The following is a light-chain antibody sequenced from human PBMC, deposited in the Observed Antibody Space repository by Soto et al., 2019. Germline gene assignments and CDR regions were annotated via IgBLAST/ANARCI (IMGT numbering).Light chain of an antibody. CDR3: QQYGSSLIT. J-gene: IGKJ5*01. V-gene: IGKV3-20*01. CDR2: GAS. Sequence: ESVLTQSPGTLSLSPGGRATLSCRASQSVSSSYLAWYQQKPGQAPRLLIYGASSRATGIPDRFSGSGSGTDFTLTISRLEPEDFAVYYCQQYGSSLITFGQGTRLEIK. CDR1: QSVSSSY.